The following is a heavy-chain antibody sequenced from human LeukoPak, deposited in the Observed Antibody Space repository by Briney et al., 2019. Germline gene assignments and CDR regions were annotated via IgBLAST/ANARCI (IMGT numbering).Heavy chain of an antibody. J-gene: IGHJ5*02. Sequence: PSETLSLTCSVSGASIDSGDSGGYYWAWLCQPPGKGLEWIGSVYYSGSLKYNPSLKGRVSISRDMSKNQFFLNLNSVNATDTAVYYCARRDYAAWFDPWGQGTLVTVSS. V-gene: IGHV4-39*07. D-gene: IGHD4/OR15-4a*01. CDR3: ARRDYAAWFDP. CDR1: GASIDSGDSGGYY. CDR2: VYYSGSL.